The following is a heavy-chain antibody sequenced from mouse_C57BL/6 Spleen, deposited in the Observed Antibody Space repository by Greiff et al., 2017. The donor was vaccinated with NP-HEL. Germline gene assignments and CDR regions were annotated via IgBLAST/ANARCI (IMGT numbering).Heavy chain of an antibody. Sequence: QVQLQQSGAELARPGASVKLSCKASGYTFTSYGISWVKQRTGQGLEWIGEIYPRSGNTYYNEKFKGKATLTADKSSSTAYMELRSLTSEDSAVYFCARYSITTVVAEAYWGQGTLVTVSA. V-gene: IGHV1-81*01. CDR3: ARYSITTVVAEAY. J-gene: IGHJ3*01. D-gene: IGHD1-1*01. CDR2: IYPRSGNT. CDR1: GYTFTSYG.